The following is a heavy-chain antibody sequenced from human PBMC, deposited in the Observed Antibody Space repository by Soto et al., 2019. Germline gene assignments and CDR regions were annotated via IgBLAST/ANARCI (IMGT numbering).Heavy chain of an antibody. CDR3: ARLLIDFWTDAFDI. D-gene: IGHD3-3*01. CDR2: INPNSGGT. V-gene: IGHV1-2*02. Sequence: ASVKVSCKASGYTFTGYYMHWVRQAPGQGLEWMGWINPNSGGTNYAQKFQGRVTMTRDTSISTAYMELSRLRSDDTAVYYSARLLIDFWTDAFDIWPQGTMVTVSS. CDR1: GYTFTGYY. J-gene: IGHJ3*02.